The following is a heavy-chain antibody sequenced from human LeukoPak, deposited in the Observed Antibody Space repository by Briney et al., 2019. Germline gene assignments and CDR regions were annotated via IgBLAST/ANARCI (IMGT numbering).Heavy chain of an antibody. CDR3: AKGATYCSGGSCYPPPYFDY. CDR2: ISGSGGST. D-gene: IGHD2-15*01. CDR1: GFTFSSYG. J-gene: IGHJ4*02. V-gene: IGHV3-23*01. Sequence: GGSLRLSCAASGFTFSSYGMSWVRQALGKGLEWVSAISGSGGSTYYADSVKGRFTISRDNSKNTLYLQMNSLRAEDTAVYYCAKGATYCSGGSCYPPPYFDYWGQGTLVTVSS.